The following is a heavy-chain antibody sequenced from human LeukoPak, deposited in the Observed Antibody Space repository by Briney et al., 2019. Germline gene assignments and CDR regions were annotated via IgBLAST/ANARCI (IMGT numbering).Heavy chain of an antibody. CDR1: GFTFSDYY. J-gene: IGHJ4*02. CDR2: ISSSGSTI. V-gene: IGHV3-11*01. D-gene: IGHD3-22*01. CDR3: ARDFYDSSGYYYVAGTHDY. Sequence: PGGSLRLSCAASGFTFSDYYMSWIRQAPGKGLEWVSYISSSGSTIYYADSVKGRFTISRDNAKNSLYLQMNSLRAEDTAVYYYARDFYDSSGYYYVAGTHDYWGQGTLVTVSS.